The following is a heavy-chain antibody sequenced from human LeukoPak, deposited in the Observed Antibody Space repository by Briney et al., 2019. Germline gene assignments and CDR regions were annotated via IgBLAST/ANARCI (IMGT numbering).Heavy chain of an antibody. J-gene: IGHJ4*02. CDR2: IPSSGDSI. Sequence: GGSLSLSCTASGFSFSSYSMNWVRQAPCQGMELVSTIPSSGDSIYYADSVKGRFTVSRDNAENSLYLHMNSLRAEDTAVYYCARGCSGGVCFRDFWGQGALVTVSS. CDR3: ARGCSGGVCFRDF. V-gene: IGHV3-21*06. CDR1: GFSFSSYS. D-gene: IGHD2-8*02.